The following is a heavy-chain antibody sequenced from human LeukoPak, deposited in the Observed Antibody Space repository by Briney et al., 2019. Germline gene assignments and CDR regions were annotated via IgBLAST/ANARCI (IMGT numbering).Heavy chain of an antibody. CDR1: GYTFTSYG. V-gene: IGHV1-18*01. J-gene: IGHJ6*02. Sequence: EASVKVSCKASGYTFTSYGISWVRQAPGQGLEWMGWISAYNGNTNYAQKLQGRVTMTTDTSTSTAYMELRSLRPDDTAVYYCARASGYCSGGSCYVDYYYYGMDVWGQGTTVTVSS. CDR2: ISAYNGNT. D-gene: IGHD2-15*01. CDR3: ARASGYCSGGSCYVDYYYYGMDV.